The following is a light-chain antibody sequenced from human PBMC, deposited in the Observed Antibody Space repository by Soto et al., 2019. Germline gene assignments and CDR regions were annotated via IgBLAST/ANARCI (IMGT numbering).Light chain of an antibody. CDR2: DVS. V-gene: IGLV2-14*01. CDR3: SSYTSSVSVV. CDR1: SSDVGGYNY. Sequence: QSAPTQSASVSGSPGQSITISCTGTSSDVGGYNYVSWYQQHPGKAPKLMIYDVSNRPSGVSNRFSGSKSGNTASLTISGLQAEDEANYYCSSYTSSVSVVFGGGTKLTVL. J-gene: IGLJ2*01.